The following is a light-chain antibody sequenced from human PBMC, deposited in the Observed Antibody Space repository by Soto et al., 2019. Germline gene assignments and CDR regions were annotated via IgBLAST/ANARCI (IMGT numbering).Light chain of an antibody. CDR1: QSVSSN. CDR3: QHYHNWPAWT. J-gene: IGKJ1*01. V-gene: IGKV3-15*01. Sequence: EIVMTQSPATLSVSPGERATLSCRASQSVSSNLAWYQQKPGQAPRLLIYRASTRATGIPARFSGSGSGTDFTLTITSLQSEDFAVYYCQHYHNWPAWTFGRGTKVEIK. CDR2: RAS.